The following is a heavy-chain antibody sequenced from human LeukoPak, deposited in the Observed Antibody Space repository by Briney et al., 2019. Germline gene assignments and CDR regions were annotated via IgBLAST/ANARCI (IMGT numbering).Heavy chain of an antibody. V-gene: IGHV3-7*01. Sequence: GGSLRLSCAASGFTFNKYWMSWVRQAPGKGLGWVANIKQDGSEKYYVDSVKGRFTISRDNAKNSLYLQMNSLRAEDTAVYYCARDRNTDFWSGYYTNYFDYWGQGTLVTVSS. CDR1: GFTFNKYW. CDR2: IKQDGSEK. J-gene: IGHJ4*02. D-gene: IGHD3-3*01. CDR3: ARDRNTDFWSGYYTNYFDY.